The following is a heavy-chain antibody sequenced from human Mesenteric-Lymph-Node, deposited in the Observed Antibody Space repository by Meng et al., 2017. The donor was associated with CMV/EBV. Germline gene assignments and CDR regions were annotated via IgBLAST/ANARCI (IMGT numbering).Heavy chain of an antibody. CDR1: GHTFTTYA. CDR3: AGMVVGY. D-gene: IGHD3-22*01. CDR2: IDGGNGNT. V-gene: IGHV1-3*01. Sequence: LKVSCKASGHTFTTYAIPWVRQAPGQRLEWMGWIDGGNGNTKYSQTFPDRVTFTRDTSASTAYMELSSLRSDDTAVYYCAGMVVGYWGQGTLVTVSS. J-gene: IGHJ4*02.